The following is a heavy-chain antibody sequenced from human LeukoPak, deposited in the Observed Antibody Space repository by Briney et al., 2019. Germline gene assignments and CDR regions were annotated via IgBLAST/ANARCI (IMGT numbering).Heavy chain of an antibody. CDR2: ICYSGST. Sequence: SETLSLTCTVSGGSISSYYWSWIRQPPGKGLEWIGYICYSGSTNYNPSLKSRVTISVDTSKNQFSLKLSSVTAADTAVYYCARGGASSGYFNWFDPWGQGTLVTVSS. J-gene: IGHJ5*02. CDR3: ARGGASSGYFNWFDP. V-gene: IGHV4-59*01. CDR1: GGSISSYY. D-gene: IGHD5-12*01.